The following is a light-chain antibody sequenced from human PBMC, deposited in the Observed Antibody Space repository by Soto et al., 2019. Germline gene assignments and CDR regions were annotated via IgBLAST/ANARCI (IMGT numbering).Light chain of an antibody. Sequence: EIVLTQSPGTLSLSPGERATLSCRASQSVRSSYLAWYQQKPGPAPRLLIYDASSRATGIPDRFSGSGAGTDFPLTISRLEPEDFAFYYCQQYAISPKTFGQGTKVEIK. CDR2: DAS. CDR1: QSVRSSY. CDR3: QQYAISPKT. J-gene: IGKJ1*01. V-gene: IGKV3-20*01.